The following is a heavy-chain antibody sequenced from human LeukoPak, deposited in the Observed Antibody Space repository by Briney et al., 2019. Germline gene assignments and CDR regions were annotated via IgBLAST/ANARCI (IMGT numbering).Heavy chain of an antibody. CDR1: GFTLSFYS. J-gene: IGHJ2*01. V-gene: IGHV3-48*01. D-gene: IGHD3-10*01. CDR3: ARENYYDSGSYSYWYFDL. Sequence: GGSLRLSCVASGFTLSFYSMNWVRQAPGKGLEWVSYISSSGTTIYYADSVKGRFTISRDNAKNSLYLQMNSLRAEDTAGYYCARENYYDSGSYSYWYFDLWGRGTLVTVSS. CDR2: ISSSGTTI.